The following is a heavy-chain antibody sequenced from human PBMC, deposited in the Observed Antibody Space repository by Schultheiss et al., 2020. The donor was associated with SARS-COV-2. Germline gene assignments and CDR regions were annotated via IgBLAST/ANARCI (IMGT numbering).Heavy chain of an antibody. CDR1: GGTFSSYA. CDR3: ARGGSGPGFEGDYYYGMDV. J-gene: IGHJ6*02. CDR2: IIPIFGTA. V-gene: IGHV1-69*01. D-gene: IGHD3-16*01. Sequence: KISCKASGGTFSSYAISWVRQAPGQGLEWMGGIIPIFGTANYAQKFQGRVTITADESTSTAYMELSSLRSEDTAVYYCARGGSGPGFEGDYYYGMDVWGQGTTVTVSS.